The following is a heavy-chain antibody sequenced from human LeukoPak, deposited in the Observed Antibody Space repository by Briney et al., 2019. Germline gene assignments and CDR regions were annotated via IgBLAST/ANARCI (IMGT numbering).Heavy chain of an antibody. CDR3: ARAGGYCGRISCPYYFDY. CDR1: DYTFTSYG. J-gene: IGHJ4*02. Sequence: LWASVKVSCKASDYTFTSYGISWVRQAPGQGLEWMGWISAYNGNTNYAQKLQGRVTMTTDTSTSTAYMELRSLRSDDTAVYYCARAGGYCGRISCPYYFDYWGQGSLVAVSS. V-gene: IGHV1-18*01. D-gene: IGHD2-15*01. CDR2: ISAYNGNT.